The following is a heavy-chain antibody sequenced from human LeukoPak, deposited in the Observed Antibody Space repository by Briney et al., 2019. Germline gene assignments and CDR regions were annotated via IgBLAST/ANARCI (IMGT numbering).Heavy chain of an antibody. V-gene: IGHV4-61*02. Sequence: SETLSLTCTVSGGSITSGSYYWSWIRQPAGKGLEWIGRIYTSGSTNYNPSLKSRVTISVDTSKNQFSLKLSSVTAADTAVYYCARHRYCSGGSCPYYFDYWGQGTLVTVSS. CDR2: IYTSGST. CDR1: GGSITSGSYY. D-gene: IGHD2-15*01. CDR3: ARHRYCSGGSCPYYFDY. J-gene: IGHJ4*02.